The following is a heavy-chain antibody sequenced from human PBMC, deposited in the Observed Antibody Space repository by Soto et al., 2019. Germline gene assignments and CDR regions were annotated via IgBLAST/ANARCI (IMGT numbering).Heavy chain of an antibody. V-gene: IGHV3-23*01. Sequence: GGSLRLSCAASGFMFSSYGMSWVRQSPGKGLGWVSSISGSGGSTYSADSVQGRFTISRDNSKSLLYLQMSSLRAEDTAVYSCAKGNSYSGAYCPFGYWGQGNLIPVSS. J-gene: IGHJ4*02. D-gene: IGHD1-26*01. CDR2: ISGSGGST. CDR1: GFMFSSYG. CDR3: AKGNSYSGAYCPFGY.